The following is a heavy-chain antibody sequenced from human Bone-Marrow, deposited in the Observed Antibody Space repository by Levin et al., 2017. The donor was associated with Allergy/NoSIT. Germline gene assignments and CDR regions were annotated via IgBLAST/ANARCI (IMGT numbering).Heavy chain of an antibody. CDR2: IYPSGTT. V-gene: IGHV4-4*07. CDR1: GGSLSFYY. Sequence: GSLRLSCTVSGGSLSFYYWIWIRQPAGKGLEFIGRIYPSGTTNHNPSLKSRVTMSADPSKSQFSLRLTSVTAADTAVYYCARQLGPTTVTADYYGMDVWGPGTTVTVSS. D-gene: IGHD4-11*01. CDR3: ARQLGPTTVTADYYGMDV. J-gene: IGHJ6*02.